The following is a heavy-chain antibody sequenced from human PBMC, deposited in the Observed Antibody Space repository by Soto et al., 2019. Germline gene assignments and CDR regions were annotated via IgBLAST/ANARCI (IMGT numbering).Heavy chain of an antibody. CDR1: GFTLSDDY. CDR2: SRDKAQGYST. V-gene: IGHV3-72*01. CDR3: VRLTYFSDSSGYTICFDY. Sequence: EVQLVESGGGLVQPGGSLSLSCAGSGFTLSDDYIDWFRQAPGKALEWLGRSRDKAQGYSTAYAASVKEIFTNSRDESKNSVYLLMDSLKPEYLSVYYCVRLTYFSDSSGYTICFDYWGQGALVTVSS. J-gene: IGHJ4*02. D-gene: IGHD3-22*01.